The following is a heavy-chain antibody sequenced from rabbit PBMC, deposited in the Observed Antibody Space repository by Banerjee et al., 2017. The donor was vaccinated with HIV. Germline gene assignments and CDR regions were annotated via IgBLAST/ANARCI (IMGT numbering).Heavy chain of an antibody. V-gene: IGHV1S45*01. CDR2: IHIIDGRT. CDR3: ARDGIGDTYDFNL. J-gene: IGHJ4*01. D-gene: IGHD6-1*01. CDR1: GFSFSSSYW. Sequence: QEQLEESGGDLVKPEGSLTLTCTASGFSFSSSYWICWVRQAPGKGPEWITCIHIIDGRTHYASWAKGRFTISKTSSTTVTLQMTSLTVADTATYFCARDGIGDTYDFNLWGPGTLVTVS.